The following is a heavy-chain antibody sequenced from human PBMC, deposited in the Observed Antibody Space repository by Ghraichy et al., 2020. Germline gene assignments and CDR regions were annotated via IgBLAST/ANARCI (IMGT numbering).Heavy chain of an antibody. CDR1: GFTFSSYA. CDR3: AKDWGRIAVAHFDY. J-gene: IGHJ4*02. Sequence: GGSLRLSCTASGFTFSSYAMNWVRQAQGTGLEWVSASSGSGGSTYYADSVKGRFTISRDNSKNTLYLQMNSLRAEDTAVYYCAKDWGRIAVAHFDYWGQGTLVTVSS. V-gene: IGHV3-23*01. D-gene: IGHD6-19*01. CDR2: SSGSGGST.